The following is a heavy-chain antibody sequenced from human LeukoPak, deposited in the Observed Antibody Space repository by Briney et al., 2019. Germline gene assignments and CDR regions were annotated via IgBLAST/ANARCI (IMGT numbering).Heavy chain of an antibody. CDR2: IYYSGST. V-gene: IGHV4-39*07. D-gene: IGHD3-10*01. Sequence: PSETLSLTCTVSGGSISSSSYYWGWIRQPPGKGLEWIGSIYYSGSTYYNPSLKSRVTISVDTSKNQFSLKLSSVTAADTAVYYCAREVSGSGSPPLRWFDPWGQGTLVTVSS. CDR3: AREVSGSGSPPLRWFDP. J-gene: IGHJ5*02. CDR1: GGSISSSSYY.